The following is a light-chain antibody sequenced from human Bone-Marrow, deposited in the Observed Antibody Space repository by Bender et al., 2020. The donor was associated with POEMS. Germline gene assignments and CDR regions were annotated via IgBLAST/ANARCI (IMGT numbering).Light chain of an antibody. CDR3: QAWDSSAAVV. J-gene: IGLJ2*01. Sequence: SYVLTQPPSVSVAPGQTATISCGGHNIGSKSVHWYQQKPGQAPLLLIYKDRERPSGIPERFSGSNSGNTATLTISGTQAVDEADYYCQAWDSSAAVVFGGGTKLSVL. V-gene: IGLV3-21*01. CDR1: NIGSKS. CDR2: KDR.